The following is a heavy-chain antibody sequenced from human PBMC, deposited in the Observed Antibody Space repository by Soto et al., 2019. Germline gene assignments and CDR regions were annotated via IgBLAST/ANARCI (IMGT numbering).Heavy chain of an antibody. Sequence: EVQLLESGGGLVRPGGSLRLSCAASGFTFSSSDMSWVRQAPGKGLEWVSSVTTAGVPTDYADSVKGRFTISRDNSNNTLYLHMNSPRAEEPAVYYCAKGGGGDHGYWGQGTLVAVSS. CDR3: AKGGGGDHGY. D-gene: IGHD2-21*02. V-gene: IGHV3-23*01. J-gene: IGHJ4*02. CDR2: VTTAGVPT. CDR1: GFTFSSSD.